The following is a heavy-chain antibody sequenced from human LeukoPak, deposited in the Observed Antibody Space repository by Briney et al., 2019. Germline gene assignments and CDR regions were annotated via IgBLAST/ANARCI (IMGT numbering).Heavy chain of an antibody. D-gene: IGHD5-12*01. CDR3: ARDTSGYDPF. CDR1: GFNFNNYY. V-gene: IGHV3-7*05. CDR2: IKQDGREK. Sequence: GGSLRLSCAASGFNFNNYYMSWVRQAPGKGLEWVANIKQDGREKNYVDSVRGRFTISRDNAKNSLYLQLNSLRVEDTAVYYCARDTSGYDPFWGQGTLVTVSS. J-gene: IGHJ4*02.